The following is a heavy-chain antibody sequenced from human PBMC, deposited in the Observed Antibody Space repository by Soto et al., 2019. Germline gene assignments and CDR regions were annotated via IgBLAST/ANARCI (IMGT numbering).Heavy chain of an antibody. CDR1: GGSISSSHW. CDR2: ISHSGTS. V-gene: IGHV4-4*02. D-gene: IGHD1-20*01. J-gene: IGHJ3*01. CDR3: ARVVLSITRGAFDA. Sequence: QVQLQESGPGLVKPSGTLSLTCAVSGGSISSSHWWTWVRQSPGKGLEYIGEISHSGTSNSNPPLMSRVTLAVDRSKNHFSLTLTSLTAADAAVYYCARVVLSITRGAFDAWGQGTPVIVSS.